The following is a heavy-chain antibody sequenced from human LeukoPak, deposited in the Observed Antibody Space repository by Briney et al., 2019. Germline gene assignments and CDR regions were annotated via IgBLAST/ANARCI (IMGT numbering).Heavy chain of an antibody. V-gene: IGHV3-74*01. D-gene: IGHD6-13*01. Sequence: GGSLGLSCAASGFTFSSSWMYWVRQAPGKGLVWVSRINSDESITTYADSVKGRFTISRDNAKNTLYLQMNSLRAEDTAVYYCAEEGSTAVEAGTFDYWGQGTLVTVSS. CDR3: AEEGSTAVEAGTFDY. J-gene: IGHJ4*02. CDR2: INSDESIT. CDR1: GFTFSSSW.